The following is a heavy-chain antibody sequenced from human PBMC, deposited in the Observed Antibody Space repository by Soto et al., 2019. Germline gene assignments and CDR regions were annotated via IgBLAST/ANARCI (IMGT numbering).Heavy chain of an antibody. Sequence: GGSLRLSCAASGFTFTSYAMSWVRQAPGKGLEWVSGISVAGEHTYYADSVKGRFTVSRDNSKNTLYLQMNSLRAEDTAVYYCVQAPRPHLDYLLGSVYWGQGTLVTVS. J-gene: IGHJ4*02. CDR1: GFTFTSYA. CDR3: VQAPRPHLDYLLGSVY. V-gene: IGHV3-23*01. CDR2: ISVAGEHT. D-gene: IGHD3-9*01.